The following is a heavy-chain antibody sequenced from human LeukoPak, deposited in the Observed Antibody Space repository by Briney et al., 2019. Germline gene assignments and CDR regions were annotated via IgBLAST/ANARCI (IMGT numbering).Heavy chain of an antibody. D-gene: IGHD4-17*01. CDR1: GFNINTYT. V-gene: IGHV3-21*01. J-gene: IGHJ4*02. CDR2: ISSDSSYI. CDR3: VRGSYGAYDY. Sequence: GGTLRLSCAASGFNINTYTMYWVCHAPRPGQERVSSISSDSSYIYYADAVHGRFTVSRDNAKYSLYLQMNSLRAEDTAVYYCVRGSYGAYDYWGQGSLVTVSS.